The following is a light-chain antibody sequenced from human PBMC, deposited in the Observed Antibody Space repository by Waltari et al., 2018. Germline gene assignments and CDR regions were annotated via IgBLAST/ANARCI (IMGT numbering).Light chain of an antibody. CDR3: QQYNSFSRT. V-gene: IGKV1-5*01. J-gene: IGKJ1*01. CDR1: QSLGKW. Sequence: DIQMTQSPSTLPASVVHRVTITCRASQSLGKWLAWYQQKPGKAPKLLIYDASTLQSGVPSRFSGSGSGTAFTLTISSLQPDDFATYYCQQYNSFSRTFGQGTKVEVK. CDR2: DAS.